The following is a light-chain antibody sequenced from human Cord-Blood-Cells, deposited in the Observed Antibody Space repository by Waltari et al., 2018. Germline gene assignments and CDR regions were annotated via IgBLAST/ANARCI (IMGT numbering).Light chain of an antibody. Sequence: SYELTQPPSVSVSPGQTARITCSGDALPKQYAYWYQQKPGQAPVLGIYKDSERPSGIPERFSGSSSGTTVTFTISGVQAEDEADDYCQSADSSGTYVVFGGGTKLTVL. CDR1: ALPKQY. V-gene: IGLV3-25*03. J-gene: IGLJ2*01. CDR3: QSADSSGTYVV. CDR2: KDS.